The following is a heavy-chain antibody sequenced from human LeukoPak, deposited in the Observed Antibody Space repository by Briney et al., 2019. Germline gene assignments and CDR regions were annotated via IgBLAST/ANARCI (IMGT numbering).Heavy chain of an antibody. CDR1: GFTFSSYA. V-gene: IGHV3-30*04. D-gene: IGHD3-16*01. J-gene: IGHJ6*02. Sequence: GRFLRLSCAASGFTFSSYAMHWVRQAPGKGLEWVAVISYDGSNKYYADSVKGRFTISRDNSKNTLYLQMNSLRAEDTAVYYCARGGGLLYYYGMDVWGQGTTVTVSS. CDR2: ISYDGSNK. CDR3: ARGGGLLYYYGMDV.